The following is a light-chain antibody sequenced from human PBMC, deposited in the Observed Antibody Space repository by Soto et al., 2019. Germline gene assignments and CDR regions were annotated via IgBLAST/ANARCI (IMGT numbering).Light chain of an antibody. CDR2: TSN. V-gene: IGLV1-44*01. CDR1: NSNIGSYT. Sequence: QSVLTQPPSASGTPGQRVTISCSGSNSNIGSYTVNWYQQFPGTAHKLLIHTSNQRPSGVPDRFSGSKSGPSASLAISGLQSEDEADYCCAAWDDSLNYVFGTGTKLPVL. J-gene: IGLJ1*01. CDR3: AAWDDSLNYV.